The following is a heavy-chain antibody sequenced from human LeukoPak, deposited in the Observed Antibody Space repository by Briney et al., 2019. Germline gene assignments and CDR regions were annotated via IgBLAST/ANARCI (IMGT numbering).Heavy chain of an antibody. D-gene: IGHD2-15*01. CDR3: ARSPGVVFRPYYFDY. Sequence: SETLSLTCAVYGGSFSGYYWSWIRQPPGKGLEWTGEINHSGSTNYNPSLKSRVTISVDTSKNQFSLKLSSVTAADTAVYYCARSPGVVFRPYYFDYWGQGTLVTVSS. CDR2: INHSGST. J-gene: IGHJ4*02. CDR1: GGSFSGYY. V-gene: IGHV4-34*01.